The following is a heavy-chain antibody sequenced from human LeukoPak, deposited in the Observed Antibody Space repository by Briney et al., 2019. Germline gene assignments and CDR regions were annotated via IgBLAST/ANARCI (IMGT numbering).Heavy chain of an antibody. CDR3: AGYCSTTSCRNVDY. J-gene: IGHJ4*02. CDR1: GFTFSSYS. Sequence: GGSLRLSCAASGFTFSSYSMNWVRRAPGKGLEWVSYISSSSGAIYYADSVKGRFTISRDNAKNSLYLQMNSLRAEDTAVYYCAGYCSTTSCRNVDYWGQGTLVTVSS. V-gene: IGHV3-48*04. D-gene: IGHD2-2*01. CDR2: ISSSSGAI.